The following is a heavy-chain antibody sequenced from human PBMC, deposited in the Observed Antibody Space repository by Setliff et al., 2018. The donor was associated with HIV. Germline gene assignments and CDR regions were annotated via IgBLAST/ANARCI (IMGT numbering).Heavy chain of an antibody. J-gene: IGHJ6*02. CDR2: IRSKDYGGTT. CDR3: ARDFRYGYFFYGMDV. Sequence: PGGSLRLSCRGSGFTFGDYSMSWVRQAPGKGLEWVGYIRSKDYGGTTEYVASVKGRFTLSRDDSRNIAYLQMNSLRTEDTAVYYCARDFRYGYFFYGMDVWGQGTTVTVSS. CDR1: GFTFGDYS. V-gene: IGHV3-49*04. D-gene: IGHD5-18*01.